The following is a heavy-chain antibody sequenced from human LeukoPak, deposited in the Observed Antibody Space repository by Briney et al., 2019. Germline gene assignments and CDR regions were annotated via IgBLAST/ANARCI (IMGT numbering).Heavy chain of an antibody. CDR3: ARRSSSSGYSYFDY. Sequence: SETLSLTCSVSGGSISGYHWGWVRQPPGKGLEFLGYIHYSGSTNYNPSLESRVTISLDTSKYQFSLKLTSVTAADTAVYYCARRSSSSGYSYFDYWGQGTLVTVSS. J-gene: IGHJ4*02. CDR2: IHYSGST. D-gene: IGHD3-22*01. V-gene: IGHV4-59*08. CDR1: GGSISGYH.